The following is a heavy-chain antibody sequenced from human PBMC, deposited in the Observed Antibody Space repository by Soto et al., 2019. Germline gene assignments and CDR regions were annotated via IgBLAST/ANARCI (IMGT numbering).Heavy chain of an antibody. J-gene: IGHJ6*02. Sequence: SETLSLTCTVSGGSISSYSWTWIRQPPGKGLEWIGYIYYSGSTNYNSSLKSRVTISVDTSKNQFSLKLSSVTAADTAVYYCAREMSYYHGMDVWGQGTTVTVSS. CDR1: GGSISSYS. V-gene: IGHV4-59*01. CDR3: AREMSYYHGMDV. CDR2: IYYSGST.